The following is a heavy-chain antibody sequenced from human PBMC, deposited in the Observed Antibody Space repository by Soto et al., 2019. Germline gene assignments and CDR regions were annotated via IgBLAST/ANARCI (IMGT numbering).Heavy chain of an antibody. CDR2: ISWKADSV. J-gene: IGHJ6*02. CDR3: AKDKGPRYWSRSRWYWVAGGMDV. V-gene: IGHV3-9*01. D-gene: IGHD2-2*01. Sequence: QPGGSLRLSCRGSGLNFEDYAMYWVRQVPGKGRDWVASISWKADSVGYADSVKGRFTISRDNAQNSLSLEMSSRRVEDTALYYCAKDKGPRYWSRSRWYWVAGGMDVWGQGTTVTVSS. CDR1: GLNFEDYA.